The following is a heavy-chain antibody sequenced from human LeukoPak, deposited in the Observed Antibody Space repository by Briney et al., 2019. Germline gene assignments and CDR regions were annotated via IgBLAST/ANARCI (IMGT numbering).Heavy chain of an antibody. CDR3: ASSIAVAGTPQYYFDY. V-gene: IGHV4-4*02. D-gene: IGHD6-19*01. J-gene: IGHJ4*02. CDR1: GGSISSSNW. CDR2: IYHSGST. Sequence: SGTLSLTCAVSGGSISSSNWWSWVRQPPGKGLEWIGEIYHSGSTNYNPSLKSRVTISVDKSKNQFSLKLSSVTAADTAVYYCASSIAVAGTPQYYFDYWSQGTLVTVSS.